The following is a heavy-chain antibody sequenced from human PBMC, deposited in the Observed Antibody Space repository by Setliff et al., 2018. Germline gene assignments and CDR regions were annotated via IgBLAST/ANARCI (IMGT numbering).Heavy chain of an antibody. Sequence: VASVKVSCKASGYTFTSYGINWVRQAPGQGLEWMGWISASNGNTNSAQKLQGRVTMTTDTSTSTAYMELRSLRSDDTAVYYCARDSPTVVTHIRAFDIWGQGTMVTVSS. CDR1: GYTFTSYG. CDR3: ARDSPTVVTHIRAFDI. CDR2: ISASNGNT. V-gene: IGHV1-18*01. J-gene: IGHJ3*02. D-gene: IGHD4-17*01.